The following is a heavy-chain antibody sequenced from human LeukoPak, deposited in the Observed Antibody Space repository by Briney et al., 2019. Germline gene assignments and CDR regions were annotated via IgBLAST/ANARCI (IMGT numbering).Heavy chain of an antibody. CDR1: GGSISSYY. Sequence: SETLSLTCTVSGGSISSYYWSWIRQPPGKGLEWIGYIYYSGSTSYNPSLKSRVTISIDTSKNQFSLKLSSVTAADTAVYYCARHDRVEALYYMDVWGKGTTVTVSS. V-gene: IGHV4-59*08. J-gene: IGHJ6*03. CDR3: ARHDRVEALYYMDV. D-gene: IGHD2-2*01. CDR2: IYYSGST.